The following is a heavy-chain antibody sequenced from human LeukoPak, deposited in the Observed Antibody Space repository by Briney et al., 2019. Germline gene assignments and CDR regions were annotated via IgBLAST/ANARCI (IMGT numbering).Heavy chain of an antibody. D-gene: IGHD6-13*01. V-gene: IGHV4-34*01. CDR1: GGSFSGYY. CDR2: INHSGST. CDR3: ARGPYSSSWYDFDY. Sequence: SETLSLTCAVYGGSFSGYYWSWIRQPPGKGLEWIGEINHSGSTNYNPSLKSRVTISVDTSKNQFSLKLSSVTAADTAVYYCARGPYSSSWYDFDYWGQGTLVTVSP. J-gene: IGHJ4*02.